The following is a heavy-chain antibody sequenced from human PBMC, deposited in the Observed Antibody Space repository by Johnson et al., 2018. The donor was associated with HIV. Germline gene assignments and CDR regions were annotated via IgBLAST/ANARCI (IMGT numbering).Heavy chain of an antibody. CDR1: GFTFSSYV. D-gene: IGHD2-21*02. J-gene: IGHJ3*02. CDR2: IGVSGDST. Sequence: VQLVESGGGLVQPGGSLRLSCAASGFTFSSYVMSWVRQAPGKGLEWVSGIGVSGDSTYYADPVTGRFTISRDNSRNTLYLQMNSLRTEDTAVYYCAKVRCGGDCLDAFDIWGQGTMVTVSS. V-gene: IGHV3-23*04. CDR3: AKVRCGGDCLDAFDI.